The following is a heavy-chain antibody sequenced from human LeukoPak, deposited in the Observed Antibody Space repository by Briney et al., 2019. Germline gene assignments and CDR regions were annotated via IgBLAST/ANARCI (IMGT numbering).Heavy chain of an antibody. CDR1: GFTFSSYA. J-gene: IGHJ3*02. Sequence: GGSLRLSCAASGFTFSSYAMHWVRQAPGKGLEWVAVITDDGSNKYYADSVKGRFTISRDNSKNTLYLQMNSLRAEDTAVYYCARVDDLDAFDMWGQGTMVTVSS. CDR2: ITDDGSNK. D-gene: IGHD2-2*03. CDR3: ARVDDLDAFDM. V-gene: IGHV3-30*04.